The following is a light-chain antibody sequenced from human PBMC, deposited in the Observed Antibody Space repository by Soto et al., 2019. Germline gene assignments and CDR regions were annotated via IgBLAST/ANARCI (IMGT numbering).Light chain of an antibody. CDR3: QQYGSSPIT. J-gene: IGKJ5*01. V-gene: IGKV3-20*01. Sequence: EVLMTQYPDTLYVSPGERVTLSCRASQSVSDKLAWYQQKPGQAPRLLIYGASTRATGIPDRFSGSGSGTDFTLTISRLEPEDFAVYYCQQYGSSPITFGQGTRLEIK. CDR2: GAS. CDR1: QSVSDK.